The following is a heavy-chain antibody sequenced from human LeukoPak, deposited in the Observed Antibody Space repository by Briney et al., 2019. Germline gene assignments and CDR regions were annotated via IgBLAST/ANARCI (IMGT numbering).Heavy chain of an antibody. J-gene: IGHJ6*03. CDR1: GFTFSSYW. V-gene: IGHV3-7*01. Sequence: GGSQRLSCAASGFTFSSYWMSWVRQAPGKGLEWVANIKQDGSEKYYVDSVKGRFTISRDNAKNSLYLQMNSLRAEDTAVYYCARDLEDTIYYYYMDVWGKGTTVTVSS. D-gene: IGHD5-18*01. CDR3: ARDLEDTIYYYYMDV. CDR2: IKQDGSEK.